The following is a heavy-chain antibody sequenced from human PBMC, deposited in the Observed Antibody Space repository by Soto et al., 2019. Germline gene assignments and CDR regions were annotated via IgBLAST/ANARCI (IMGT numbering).Heavy chain of an antibody. V-gene: IGHV3-13*05. D-gene: IGHD1-1*01. J-gene: IGHJ3*02. CDR3: EREGTGGGFDN. Sequence: GGSLRLSCAASGFVFSSYDMHWVRHTTGAGLEWVSVIANTGDPYYSDSVKGRFTISRDNAKNALYLQMNSLRVGDSAMYYCEREGTGGGFDNWGRGTKVTVSS. CDR1: GFVFSSYD. CDR2: IANTGDP.